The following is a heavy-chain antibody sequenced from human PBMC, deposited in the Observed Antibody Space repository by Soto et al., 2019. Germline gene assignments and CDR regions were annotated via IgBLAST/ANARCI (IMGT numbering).Heavy chain of an antibody. CDR3: ARHQRYCSGGSCWDRLDP. Sequence: PSETLSLTCTVSGGSISSYYWSWIRQPPGKGLEWIGYIYYSGSTNYNPSLKSRVTISVDTSKNQFSLKLSSVTAADTAVYYCARHQRYCSGGSCWDRLDPWGQGTLVTSPQ. J-gene: IGHJ5*02. D-gene: IGHD2-15*01. CDR2: IYYSGST. CDR1: GGSISSYY. V-gene: IGHV4-59*08.